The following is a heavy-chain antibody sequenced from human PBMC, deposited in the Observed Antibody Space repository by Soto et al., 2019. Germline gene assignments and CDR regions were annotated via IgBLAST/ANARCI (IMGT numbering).Heavy chain of an antibody. J-gene: IGHJ4*02. Sequence: GGSLRLSCAASGFTFSSYSMNWVRQAPGKGLEWVSSISSSSSYIYYADSVKGRFTISRDKAKNSLYLQMNSLRAEDTAVYYCAREPSVLGYCSSTSCPAYYFDYWGQGTLVTVSS. D-gene: IGHD2-2*01. CDR2: ISSSSSYI. CDR1: GFTFSSYS. CDR3: AREPSVLGYCSSTSCPAYYFDY. V-gene: IGHV3-21*01.